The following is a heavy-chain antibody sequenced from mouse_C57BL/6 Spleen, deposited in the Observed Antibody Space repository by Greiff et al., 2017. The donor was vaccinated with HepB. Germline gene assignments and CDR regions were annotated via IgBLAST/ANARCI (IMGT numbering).Heavy chain of an antibody. V-gene: IGHV1-80*01. J-gene: IGHJ3*01. Sequence: VKVVESGAELVKPGASVKISCKASGYAFSNCWMNWVKQRPGQGLEWIGQIYPGDGDTNYNDKFKGKATLTADKSSSTAYMQLSSLTSEDSAVYFCARGAYWGQGTLVTVSA. CDR2: IYPGDGDT. CDR1: GYAFSNCW. CDR3: ARGAY.